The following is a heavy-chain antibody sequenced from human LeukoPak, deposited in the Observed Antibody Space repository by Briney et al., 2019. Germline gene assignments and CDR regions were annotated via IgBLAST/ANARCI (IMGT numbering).Heavy chain of an antibody. V-gene: IGHV4-31*03. J-gene: IGHJ3*02. CDR3: ARDGYGDYEAFDI. CDR2: IYYSGST. CDR1: GGSISSGGYY. Sequence: SETLSLTCTVSGGSISSGGYYWSWIRQHPGQGLEWIGYIYYSGSTYYNPSLKSRVTISVDTSKNQFSLKLSSVTAADTAVYYCARDGYGDYEAFDIWGQGTMVTVSS. D-gene: IGHD4-17*01.